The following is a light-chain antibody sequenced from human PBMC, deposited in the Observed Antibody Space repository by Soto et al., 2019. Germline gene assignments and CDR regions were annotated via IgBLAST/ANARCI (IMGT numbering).Light chain of an antibody. CDR2: GAS. CDR1: LKISKY. V-gene: IGKV1-39*01. J-gene: IGKJ4*01. Sequence: DIKLTQSPSSLSASVGDRVTITCRASLKISKYLNWYQQKPGKAPKLLIYGASTLQSGVPSRFSGSGSGTDFTITITNLPPEDSATYFCKQSHSTPRTFGGGT. CDR3: KQSHSTPRT.